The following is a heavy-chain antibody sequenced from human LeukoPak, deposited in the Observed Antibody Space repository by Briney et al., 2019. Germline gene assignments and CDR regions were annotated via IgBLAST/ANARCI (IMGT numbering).Heavy chain of an antibody. V-gene: IGHV1-69*05. CDR1: GGTFSSYA. D-gene: IGHD6-13*01. CDR3: ARVCKAAAGCYYYYYMDV. J-gene: IGHJ6*03. CDR2: IIPIFGTA. Sequence: SVKVSCKASGGTFSSYAISWVRQAPGQGLEWMGGIIPIFGTANYAQKFQGRVTITRNTSISTAYMELSSLRSEDTAVYYCARVCKAAAGCYYYYYMDVWGKGTTVTVSS.